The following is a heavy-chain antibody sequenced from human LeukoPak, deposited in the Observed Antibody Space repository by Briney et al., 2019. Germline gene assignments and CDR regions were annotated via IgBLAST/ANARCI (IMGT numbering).Heavy chain of an antibody. CDR1: GFTFSSYG. D-gene: IGHD4-17*01. CDR3: AAGDPVSY. CDR2: IWYDGSNE. Sequence: PGRSLRLSCAASGFTFSSYGMNWARQAPGKGLEWVAVIWYDGSNEYYVDSVKGRFTISRDNSKNTLYLQMNSLRVEDTAVYYCAAGDPVSYWGQGTLVSVSS. J-gene: IGHJ4*02. V-gene: IGHV3-33*01.